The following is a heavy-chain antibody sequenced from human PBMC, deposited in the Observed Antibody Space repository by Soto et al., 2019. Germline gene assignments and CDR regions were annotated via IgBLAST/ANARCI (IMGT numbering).Heavy chain of an antibody. CDR2: IDWDDDK. V-gene: IGHV2-70*01. D-gene: IGHD4-4*01. CDR1: GFSLSTSGMC. Sequence: PTLVNPTQTLTLTCTFSGFSLSTSGMCVSWIRQPPGKALEWLALIDWDDDKYYSTSLKTRLTISKDTSKNQVVLTMTNMDPVDTATYYCARITTVTTTPTTMDYGMDVWGQGTTVTVSS. J-gene: IGHJ6*02. CDR3: ARITTVTTTPTTMDYGMDV.